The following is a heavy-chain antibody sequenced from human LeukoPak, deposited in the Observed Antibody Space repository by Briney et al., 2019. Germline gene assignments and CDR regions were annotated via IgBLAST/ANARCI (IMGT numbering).Heavy chain of an antibody. CDR1: GFTFSNYW. D-gene: IGHD1-14*01. V-gene: IGHV3-7*01. CDR3: AKEGAYPIITYDS. CDR2: IKQDGSEK. Sequence: GGSLRLSCAASGFTFSNYWMNWLRQAPGKGLEWVANIKQDGSEKYYVDSVKGRFTISRDNAKNSLYLQMNSLRAEDAGVYYCAKEGAYPIITYDSWGQGTLVTVSS. J-gene: IGHJ5*01.